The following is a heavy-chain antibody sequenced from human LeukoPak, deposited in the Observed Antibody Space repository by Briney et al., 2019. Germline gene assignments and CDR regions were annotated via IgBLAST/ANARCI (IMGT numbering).Heavy chain of an antibody. J-gene: IGHJ3*02. CDR1: GGSITNNNYY. Sequence: PSETLSLTCTVSGGSITNNNYYWSWIRQPPGKGLEWIGYISYSGSTNYNPSLKSRVTISIDTSKNQFSLKLRSVTAADTAIYYCARQGYDILTGYIDAFDIWGQGTMVTVSS. CDR3: ARQGYDILTGYIDAFDI. V-gene: IGHV4-61*05. D-gene: IGHD3-9*01. CDR2: ISYSGST.